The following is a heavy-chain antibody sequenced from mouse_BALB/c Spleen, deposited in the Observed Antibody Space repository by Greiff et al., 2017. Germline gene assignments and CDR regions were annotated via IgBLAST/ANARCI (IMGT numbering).Heavy chain of an antibody. CDR2: INPSSGYT. V-gene: IGHV1-4*01. CDR1: GYTFTSYT. CDR3: ARRDPYNRSNSMDY. J-gene: IGHJ4*01. D-gene: IGHD6-1*01. Sequence: VQLVESGAELARPGASVKMSCKASGYTFTSYTMHWVKQRPGQGLEWIGYINPSSGYTNYNQKFKDKATLTADKSSSTAYMQLSSLTSEDSAVYYCARRDPYNRSNSMDYWGQGTSVTVSS.